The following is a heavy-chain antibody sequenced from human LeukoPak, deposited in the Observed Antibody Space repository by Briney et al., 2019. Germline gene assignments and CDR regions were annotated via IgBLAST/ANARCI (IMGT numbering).Heavy chain of an antibody. CDR2: INSDGSST. Sequence: GGSLGLSCAASGFTFSSYWMHWVRQAPGKGLVWVSRINSDGSSTSYADSVKGRFTISRDNAKNTLCLQMNSLRAEDTAVYYCARETGSGYGMDVWGQGTTVTVSS. V-gene: IGHV3-74*01. J-gene: IGHJ6*02. CDR3: ARETGSGYGMDV. D-gene: IGHD3-10*01. CDR1: GFTFSSYW.